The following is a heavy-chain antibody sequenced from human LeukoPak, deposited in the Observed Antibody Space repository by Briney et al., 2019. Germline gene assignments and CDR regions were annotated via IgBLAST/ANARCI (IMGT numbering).Heavy chain of an antibody. V-gene: IGHV1-8*01. CDR2: MNPNSGNT. Sequence: ASVKVSCKASGYTSTSYDINWVRQATGQGLEWMGWMNPNSGNTGYAQKFQGRVTMTRNTSISTAYMELSSLRSEDTAVYYCARATTHYYDSSGPAFDYWGQGTLVTVSS. D-gene: IGHD3-22*01. CDR3: ARATTHYYDSSGPAFDY. J-gene: IGHJ4*02. CDR1: GYTSTSYD.